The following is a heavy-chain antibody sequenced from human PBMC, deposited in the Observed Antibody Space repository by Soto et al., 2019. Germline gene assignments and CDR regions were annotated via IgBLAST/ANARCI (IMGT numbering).Heavy chain of an antibody. D-gene: IGHD3-10*01. CDR3: ARGSPRRGSGSYYLQREVPSDY. J-gene: IGHJ4*02. CDR1: GGSISSGGYS. Sequence: SETLSLTCAVSGGSISSGGYSWSWIRQPPGKGLEWIGEINHSGSTNYNPSLKSRVTISVDTSKNQFSLKLSSVTAADTAVYYCARGSPRRGSGSYYLQREVPSDYWGQGTLVTVAS. V-gene: IGHV4-30-2*01. CDR2: INHSGST.